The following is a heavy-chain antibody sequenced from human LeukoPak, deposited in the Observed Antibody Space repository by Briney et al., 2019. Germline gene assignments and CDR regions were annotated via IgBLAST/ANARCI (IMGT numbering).Heavy chain of an antibody. V-gene: IGHV4-34*01. D-gene: IGHD2-2*01. CDR2: INHSGST. J-gene: IGHJ5*02. CDR1: GGSFSGYY. Sequence: SETLSLTCAVYGGSFSGYYWSWIRQPPGKGLEWIGEINHSGSTNYNPSLKSRVTISVDTSKNQFSLKLSSVTAADTAVYYCARGRVVPAARRGWFDPWGQGTLVTVSS. CDR3: ARGRVVPAARRGWFDP.